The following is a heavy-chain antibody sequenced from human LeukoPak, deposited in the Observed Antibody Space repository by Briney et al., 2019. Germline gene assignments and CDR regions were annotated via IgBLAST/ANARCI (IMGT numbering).Heavy chain of an antibody. V-gene: IGHV3-73*01. D-gene: IGHD4-23*01. J-gene: IGHJ6*02. CDR2: IKTKAESYAT. CDR1: GFTFSGSA. CDR3: TRLSGGNSDSYYYGLDV. Sequence: GGSLRLSCAASGFTFSGSAIHWVRQASGKGLEWVARIKTKAESYATAYVASVKGRFTISRDDSKSTAYLQTDSLKTEDTAMYYCTRLSGGNSDSYYYGLDVWGQGTTVTVSS.